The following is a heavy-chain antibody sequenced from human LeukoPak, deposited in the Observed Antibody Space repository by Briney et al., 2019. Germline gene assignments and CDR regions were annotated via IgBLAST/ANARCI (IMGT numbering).Heavy chain of an antibody. J-gene: IGHJ4*02. Sequence: PGRSLRLSCAASGFTFSSYGMHWVRQAPGKGLEWVAVISYDGSNKYYADSVKGRFTISRDNSKNTLYLQMNSLRAEDTAVYYCARGGMVTTTDYWGQGTLVTVSS. CDR1: GFTFSSYG. CDR3: ARGGMVTTTDY. V-gene: IGHV3-30*03. D-gene: IGHD4-17*01. CDR2: ISYDGSNK.